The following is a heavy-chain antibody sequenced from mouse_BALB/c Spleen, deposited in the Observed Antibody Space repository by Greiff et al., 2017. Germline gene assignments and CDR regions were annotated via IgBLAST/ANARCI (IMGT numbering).Heavy chain of an antibody. Sequence: EVKLVESGGGLVQPGGSLKLSCAASGFTFSSYTMSWVRQTPEKRLEWVAYISNGGGSTYYPDTVKGRFTISRDNAKNTLYLQMSSLKSEDTVMYYCARGGYVSFDFWGAGTTVTVSS. D-gene: IGHD1-2*01. V-gene: IGHV5-12-2*01. J-gene: IGHJ1*01. CDR3: ARGGYVSFDF. CDR2: ISNGGGST. CDR1: GFTFSSYT.